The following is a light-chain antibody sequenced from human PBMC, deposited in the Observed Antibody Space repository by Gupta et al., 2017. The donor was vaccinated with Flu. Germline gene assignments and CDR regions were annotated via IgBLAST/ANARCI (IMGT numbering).Light chain of an antibody. CDR1: SLRNSY. CDR3: NCRYSTDNHQAV. Sequence: GNSLRNSYAGWYQQNPGQEPLLVIDAKNSRPSAMRDLLFGASSGSTASCTITWAQPEDEADYYCNCRYSTDNHQAVFGGGTKLTVL. J-gene: IGLJ2*01. V-gene: IGLV3-19*01. CDR2: AKN.